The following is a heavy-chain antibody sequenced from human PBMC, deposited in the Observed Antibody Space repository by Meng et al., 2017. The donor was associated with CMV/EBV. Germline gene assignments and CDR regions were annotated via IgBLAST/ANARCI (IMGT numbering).Heavy chain of an antibody. CDR1: GFTFSSYW. V-gene: IGHV3-7*01. CDR3: TTGGDYDFWDFDY. D-gene: IGHD3-3*01. J-gene: IGHJ4*02. Sequence: GESLKISCAASGFTFSSYWMSWVRQAPGKGLEWVANIKQDGSEKYYVDSVKGRFTISRDNAKNSLYLQMNSLRAEDTAVYYCTTGGDYDFWDFDYWGQGTLVTVSS. CDR2: IKQDGSEK.